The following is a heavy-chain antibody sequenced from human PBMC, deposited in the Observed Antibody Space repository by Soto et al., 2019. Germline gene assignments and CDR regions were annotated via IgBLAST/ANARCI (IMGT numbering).Heavy chain of an antibody. J-gene: IGHJ6*02. Sequence: SRTLPHTCANCGDSVSSNSAAWNWIRQSPSRGLEWLGRTYYRSKWYNDYAVSVKSRITINPDTSKNQFSLQLNSVTPEDTAVYYCARDRRSYYYSYYYYGMGVWGQLTTVTVSS. CDR3: ARDRRSYYYSYYYYGMGV. CDR1: GDSVSSNSAA. D-gene: IGHD1-26*01. CDR2: TYYRSKWYN. V-gene: IGHV6-1*01.